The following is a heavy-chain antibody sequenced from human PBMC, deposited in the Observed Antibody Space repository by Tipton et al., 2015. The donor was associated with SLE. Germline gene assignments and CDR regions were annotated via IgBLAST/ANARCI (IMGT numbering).Heavy chain of an antibody. CDR2: ISYDGSNK. CDR3: ASGMGATGNYYYGMDV. V-gene: IGHV3-30*03. D-gene: IGHD1-26*01. J-gene: IGHJ6*02. CDR1: GFTFSSYG. Sequence: RSLRLSCAASGFTFSSYGMHWVRQAPGKGLEWVAVISYDGSNKYYADSVKGRFTISRDNSKNTLYLQMNSLRAEDTAVYYCASGMGATGNYYYGMDVWGQGTTVTVSS.